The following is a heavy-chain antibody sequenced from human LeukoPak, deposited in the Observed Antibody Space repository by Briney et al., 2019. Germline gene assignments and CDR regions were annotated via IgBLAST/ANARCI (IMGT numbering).Heavy chain of an antibody. CDR2: IWYDGSNK. V-gene: IGHV3-33*01. CDR3: ARDPGAGTHKYYYYGMDV. J-gene: IGHJ6*02. D-gene: IGHD1-26*01. Sequence: PGGSLRLSCAASGFTFSSYGMHWVRQAPGKGLEWVAVIWYDGSNKYYADSVKGRFTISRDNSKNTLYLQMNSLRAEDTAVYYCARDPGAGTHKYYYYGMDVWGQGTTVTVSS. CDR1: GFTFSSYG.